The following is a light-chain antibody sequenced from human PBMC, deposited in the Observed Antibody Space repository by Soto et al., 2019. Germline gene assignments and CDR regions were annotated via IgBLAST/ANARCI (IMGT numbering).Light chain of an antibody. CDR1: QGISNY. J-gene: IGKJ5*01. Sequence: DIQMTQSPSSLSASVGDRVTITLRASQGISNYLAWFQQKPGKAPKSLIYAASNLQSGVPSKFSGSGSGTDFTLTISSLQPEDFATYFCQQYSTYPITFGQGTRLEIK. CDR2: AAS. V-gene: IGKV1-16*02. CDR3: QQYSTYPIT.